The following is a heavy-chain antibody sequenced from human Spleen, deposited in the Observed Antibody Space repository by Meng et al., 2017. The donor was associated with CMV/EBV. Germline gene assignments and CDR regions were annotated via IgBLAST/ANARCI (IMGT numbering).Heavy chain of an antibody. Sequence: SVKVSCNASGYIFTNYYVHWVRQAPGQGLEWMGWVNHNSGGTNYAQKFQGRVTMTWDTSLTTAYMELNRLRFDDTAVYYCARTGQDYWGQGTLVTVSS. D-gene: IGHD1-14*01. CDR3: ARTGQDY. J-gene: IGHJ4*02. CDR1: GYIFTNYY. CDR2: VNHNSGGT. V-gene: IGHV1-2*02.